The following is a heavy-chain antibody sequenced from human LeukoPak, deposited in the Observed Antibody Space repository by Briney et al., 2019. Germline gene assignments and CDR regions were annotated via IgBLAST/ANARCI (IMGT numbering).Heavy chain of an antibody. CDR1: GGTFSSYA. D-gene: IGHD5-18*01. CDR2: IIPILGIA. J-gene: IGHJ4*02. Sequence: SVKVSCKASGGTFSSYAISWVRQAPGQGLEWMGRIIPILGIANYAQKFQGRVTITADKSTSTAYMELSSPRSEDTAVYYCARVDTAMVIDYWGQGTLVTVSS. CDR3: ARVDTAMVIDY. V-gene: IGHV1-69*04.